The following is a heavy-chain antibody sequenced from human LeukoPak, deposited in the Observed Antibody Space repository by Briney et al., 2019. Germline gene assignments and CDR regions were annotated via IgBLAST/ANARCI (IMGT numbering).Heavy chain of an antibody. CDR3: AKVLIHGYYYDSSGHYYYGMDV. D-gene: IGHD3-22*01. J-gene: IGHJ6*02. V-gene: IGHV3-30*18. CDR1: GFTFSSYG. Sequence: GGSLRLSCAASGFTFSSYGMHWVRQAPGKGLEWVAVISYDGSNKYYADSVKGRFTISRDNSKNTLYLQMNSLRAEDTAVYYCAKVLIHGYYYDSSGHYYYGMDVWGQGTTVTVSS. CDR2: ISYDGSNK.